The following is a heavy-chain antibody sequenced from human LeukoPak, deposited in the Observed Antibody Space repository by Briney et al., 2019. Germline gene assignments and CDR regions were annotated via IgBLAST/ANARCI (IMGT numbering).Heavy chain of an antibody. Sequence: PSETLSLTCAVYGGSFSGYYWSWIRQPPGKGLEWIGEINHSGSTNYNPSLKSRVTISVDTSKNQFSLKLSSVTAADTAVYYCASYGIAAASNEAFDIWGQGTMVTVSS. CDR3: ASYGIAAASNEAFDI. CDR1: GGSFSGYY. CDR2: INHSGST. D-gene: IGHD6-13*01. J-gene: IGHJ3*02. V-gene: IGHV4-34*01.